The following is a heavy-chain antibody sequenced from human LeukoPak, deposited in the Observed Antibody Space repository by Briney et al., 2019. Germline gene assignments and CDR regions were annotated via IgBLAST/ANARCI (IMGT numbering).Heavy chain of an antibody. CDR2: INGDGSTT. J-gene: IGHJ1*01. D-gene: IGHD3-22*01. CDR1: GFTFSRHW. CDR3: ATGNYYDSRGYYTFGH. Sequence: GGSLRLSCAASGFTFSRHWMHWVRQAPGKGLVWVSRINGDGSTTSYADSVTGGFTISRDNAKNTLYLQMNSLSAEDTAVYYCATGNYYDSRGYYTFGHWGQGTLVTVSS. V-gene: IGHV3-74*01.